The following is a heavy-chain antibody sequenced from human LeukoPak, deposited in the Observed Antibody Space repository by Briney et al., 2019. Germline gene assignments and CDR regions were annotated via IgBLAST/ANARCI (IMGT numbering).Heavy chain of an antibody. CDR1: GGSFSGYY. Sequence: SETLSLTCAVYGGSFSGYYWSWIRQPPGKGLEWIGEINHSGSTNYNPSLKSRVTISVDTSKNQFSLKLSSVTAADTAVYYCARGSDWKPLDYWGQGTLVTVSS. CDR2: INHSGST. J-gene: IGHJ4*02. D-gene: IGHD1-1*01. V-gene: IGHV4-34*01. CDR3: ARGSDWKPLDY.